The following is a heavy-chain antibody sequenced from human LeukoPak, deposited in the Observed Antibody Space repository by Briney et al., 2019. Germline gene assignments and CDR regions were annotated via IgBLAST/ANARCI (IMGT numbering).Heavy chain of an antibody. V-gene: IGHV4-59*01. D-gene: IGHD5-24*01. CDR3: ARDRDGYNWLDY. CDR2: IYYSGST. CDR1: GGSIRSYY. J-gene: IGHJ4*02. Sequence: PSETLSLTCTVSGGSIRSYYWSWIRQPPGKGLEWIGYIYYSGSTNYNPSLKSRVTISVDTSKNQFSLKLSSVTAADTAVYYCARDRDGYNWLDYWGQGTLVTVSS.